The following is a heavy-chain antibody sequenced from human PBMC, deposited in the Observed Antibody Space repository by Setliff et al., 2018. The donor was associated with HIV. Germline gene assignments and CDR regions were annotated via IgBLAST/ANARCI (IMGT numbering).Heavy chain of an antibody. CDR3: ARDPGNNYGDRAFDY. CDR2: IRQDGREN. Sequence: GGSLRLSCAASGFTFRNYWMTWVRQAPGKGLEWVANIRQDGRENSYVDSMKGRITISRDNAKNSLYLQINSLRAEDTAVYFCARDPGNNYGDRAFDYWGQGTLVTVSS. D-gene: IGHD4-17*01. V-gene: IGHV3-7*01. CDR1: GFTFRNYW. J-gene: IGHJ4*02.